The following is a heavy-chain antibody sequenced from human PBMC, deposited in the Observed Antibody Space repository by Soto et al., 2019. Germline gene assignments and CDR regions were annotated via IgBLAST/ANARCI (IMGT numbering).Heavy chain of an antibody. J-gene: IGHJ4*02. CDR1: GGSISSGGYS. Sequence: SETLSLTCAVSGGSISSGGYSWSWIRQPPGKGLEWIGYIYHSGSTYYNPSLKSRVTISVDRSKNQFSLKLSSVTAADTAVYYCAREYVNMVRGVILNWGQGTLVTVSS. V-gene: IGHV4-30-2*01. D-gene: IGHD3-10*01. CDR3: AREYVNMVRGVILN. CDR2: IYHSGST.